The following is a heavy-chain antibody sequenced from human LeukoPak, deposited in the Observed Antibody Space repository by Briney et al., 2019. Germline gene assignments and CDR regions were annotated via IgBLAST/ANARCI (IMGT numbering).Heavy chain of an antibody. CDR2: INPNSGGT. CDR3: ARDPPNDYGVNDAFDI. V-gene: IGHV1-2*02. D-gene: IGHD4-23*01. CDR1: GYTFTSYY. Sequence: GASVRVSCKASGYTFTSYYMHWVRQAPGQGLEWMGWINPNSGGTNYAQKFQGRVTMTRDTSISTAYMELSRLRSDDTAVYYCARDPPNDYGVNDAFDIWGQGTMVTVSS. J-gene: IGHJ3*02.